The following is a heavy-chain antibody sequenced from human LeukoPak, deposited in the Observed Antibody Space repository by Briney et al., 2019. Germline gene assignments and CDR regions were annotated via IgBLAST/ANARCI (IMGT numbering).Heavy chain of an antibody. V-gene: IGHV4-4*02. D-gene: IGHD6-19*01. CDR1: GGSISSSNW. CDR2: IYHSGST. J-gene: IGHJ3*02. Sequence: KPSETLSLTCAVSGGSISSSNWWSWVRQPPGKGLEWIGEIYHSGSTNYNPSLKSRVTISVDKSKNQFSLKPSSVTAADTAVYYCASLLSSGWSPGPNDAFDIWGQGTMVTVSS. CDR3: ASLLSSGWSPGPNDAFDI.